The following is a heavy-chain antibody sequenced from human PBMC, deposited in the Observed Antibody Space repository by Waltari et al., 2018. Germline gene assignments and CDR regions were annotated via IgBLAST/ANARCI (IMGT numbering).Heavy chain of an antibody. V-gene: IGHV1-69*08. D-gene: IGHD3-22*01. CDR1: GGTFSSYT. CDR2: IIPILGIA. CDR3: ARDVPPYYYDSSGYSCY. Sequence: QVQLVQSGAEVKKPGSSVKVSCKASGGTFSSYTIRWVRQDPGQGLEWMGRIIPILGIANYAQKFQGRVTITADKSTSTAYMELSSLRSEDTAVYYCARDVPPYYYDSSGYSCYWGQGTLVTVSS. J-gene: IGHJ4*02.